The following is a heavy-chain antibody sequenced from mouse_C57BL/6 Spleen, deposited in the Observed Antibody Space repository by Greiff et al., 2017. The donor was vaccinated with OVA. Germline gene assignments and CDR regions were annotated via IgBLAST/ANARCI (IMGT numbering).Heavy chain of an antibody. V-gene: IGHV5-17*01. CDR3: ARPKSKRGGYYAMDY. Sequence: DVMLVESGGGLVKPGGSLKLSCAASGFTFSDYGMHWVRQAPEKGLEWVAYISSGSSTIYYADTVKGRFTISRDNAKNTLFLQMTSLRSEDTAMYYSARPKSKRGGYYAMDYWGQGTSVTVSS. CDR1: GFTFSDYG. J-gene: IGHJ4*01. CDR2: ISSGSSTI. D-gene: IGHD2-5*01.